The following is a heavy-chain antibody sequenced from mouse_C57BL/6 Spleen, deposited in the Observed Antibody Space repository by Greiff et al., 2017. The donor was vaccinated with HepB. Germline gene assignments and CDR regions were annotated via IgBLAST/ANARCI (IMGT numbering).Heavy chain of an antibody. V-gene: IGHV1-82*01. CDR2: IYPGDGDT. CDR1: GYAFSSSW. Sequence: QVQLQQSGPELVKPGASVKISCKASGYAFSSSWMNWVKQRPGKGLEWIGRIYPGDGDTNYNGKFKGKATLTADKSSSTAYMQLSSLTSEDSAVYLCAREGYYGSRFHFDYWGQGTTLTVSS. D-gene: IGHD1-1*01. J-gene: IGHJ2*01. CDR3: AREGYYGSRFHFDY.